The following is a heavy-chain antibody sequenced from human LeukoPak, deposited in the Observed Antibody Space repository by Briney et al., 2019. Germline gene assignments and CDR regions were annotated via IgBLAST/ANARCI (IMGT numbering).Heavy chain of an antibody. CDR2: IYPGDSDT. V-gene: IGHV5-51*01. J-gene: IGHJ4*02. D-gene: IGHD2-21*02. CDR3: ASRYCGGDCYPGYFDY. CDR1: GYSFTSYW. Sequence: GESLKISCKGSGYSFTSYWIGWVRQMPGKGLEWMGIIYPGDSDTRYSPSFQGQVTISADKSISTAYLQWSSLKASDTAMYYCASRYCGGDCYPGYFDYWGQGTLVTVSS.